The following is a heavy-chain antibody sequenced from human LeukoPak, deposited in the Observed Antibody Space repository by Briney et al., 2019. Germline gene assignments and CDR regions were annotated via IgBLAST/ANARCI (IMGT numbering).Heavy chain of an antibody. Sequence: SVKVSCKASGGTFSSYAISWVRQAPGQGLEWMGGIIPIFGTANYAQKFQGRVTITADESTSTAYMELSSLRSEDTAVYYCARSLYYYDSSGYYWGQGTLVTVSS. CDR1: GGTFSSYA. J-gene: IGHJ4*02. CDR2: IIPIFGTA. CDR3: ARSLYYYDSSGYY. D-gene: IGHD3-22*01. V-gene: IGHV1-69*13.